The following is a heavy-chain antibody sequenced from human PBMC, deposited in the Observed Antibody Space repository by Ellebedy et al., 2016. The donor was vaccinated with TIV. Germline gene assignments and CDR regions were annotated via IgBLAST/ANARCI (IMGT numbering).Heavy chain of an antibody. CDR2: IYYSGST. Sequence: SETLSLXXTVSGGSISSGGYYWSWIRQHPGKGLEWIGYIYYSGSTNYNPSLKSRVTISVDTSKNQFSLKLSSVTAADTAVYYCARLVTMIVVVITYPIVYFDYWGQGTLVTVSS. V-gene: IGHV4-61*08. CDR3: ARLVTMIVVVITYPIVYFDY. D-gene: IGHD3-22*01. CDR1: GGSISSGGYY. J-gene: IGHJ4*02.